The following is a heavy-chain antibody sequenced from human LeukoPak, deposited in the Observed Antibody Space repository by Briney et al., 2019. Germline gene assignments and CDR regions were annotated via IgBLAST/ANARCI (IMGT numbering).Heavy chain of an antibody. Sequence: SETLSLTCTVSGGSISTYDWSWIRQPPGKGLEWIGYIYYSGSTNYNPSLKSRVTISVDTSKNQFSLKLSSVTAADTAVYYCARSGCSSTSCASDYWGQGTLVTVSS. J-gene: IGHJ4*02. V-gene: IGHV4-59*01. CDR2: IYYSGST. CDR1: GGSISTYD. D-gene: IGHD2-2*01. CDR3: ARSGCSSTSCASDY.